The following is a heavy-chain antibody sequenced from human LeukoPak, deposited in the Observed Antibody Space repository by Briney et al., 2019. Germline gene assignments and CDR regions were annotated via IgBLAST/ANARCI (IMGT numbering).Heavy chain of an antibody. Sequence: ASVKVSCTASGYTFTSYYMHWVRQAPGQGLEWMGIINPSGGGTSYAQKFQGRVTMTRDTSTSTVYMELSSLRSEDTAVYYCARRDYYDSSGYNWFDPWGQGTLVTVSS. J-gene: IGHJ5*02. CDR2: INPSGGGT. D-gene: IGHD3-22*01. V-gene: IGHV1-46*01. CDR3: ARRDYYDSSGYNWFDP. CDR1: GYTFTSYY.